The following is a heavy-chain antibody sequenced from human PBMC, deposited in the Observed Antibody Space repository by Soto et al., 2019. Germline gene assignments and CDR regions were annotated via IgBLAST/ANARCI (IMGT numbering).Heavy chain of an antibody. Sequence: SETLSLTCTLSGGSVRAPDWWNWVRQSPDKGLEWIAEVHISGHSNYNPSLRSRVSVSIDSSKNQFYLNLNSVTAADTAIYYCARVRQGCSANNCYFDPWGQGAQVTVSS. V-gene: IGHV4-4*02. D-gene: IGHD1-1*01. CDR1: GGSVRAPDW. CDR3: ARVRQGCSANNCYFDP. CDR2: VHISGHS. J-gene: IGHJ5*01.